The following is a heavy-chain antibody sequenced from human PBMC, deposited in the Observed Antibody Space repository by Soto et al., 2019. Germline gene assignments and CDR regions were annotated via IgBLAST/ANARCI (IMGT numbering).Heavy chain of an antibody. J-gene: IGHJ4*02. Sequence: EVQLLESGGGLVQPGGSLRLSCAGSGFTFNNYAMSWIRQAPGKGPEWVSTISNTGGNTYYADSVKGRFTISRDISTDTLYLQMSSLRAEDTAVYYCAKDQIWEVPHFFDYWVQGTLVTVSS. CDR1: GFTFNNYA. D-gene: IGHD1-26*01. CDR3: AKDQIWEVPHFFDY. V-gene: IGHV3-23*01. CDR2: ISNTGGNT.